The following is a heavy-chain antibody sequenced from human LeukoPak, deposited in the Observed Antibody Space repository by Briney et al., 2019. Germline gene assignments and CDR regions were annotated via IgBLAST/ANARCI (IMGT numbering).Heavy chain of an antibody. V-gene: IGHV3-15*07. D-gene: IGHD1-20*01. Sequence: TTGGSLRLSCAASGFTFTNAWMNWVRQAPGKGLEWVGRIKSKADGETIDYAAPVKGRFTFSRDGSKNMLYLQMNSLKSEDTAVYYCSTLTSRGLSDSWGQGTLVTVSS. CDR1: GFTFTNAW. J-gene: IGHJ4*02. CDR3: STLTSRGLSDS. CDR2: IKSKADGETI.